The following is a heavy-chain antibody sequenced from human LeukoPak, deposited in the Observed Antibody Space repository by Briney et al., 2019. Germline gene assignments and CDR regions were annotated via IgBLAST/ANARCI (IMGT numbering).Heavy chain of an antibody. CDR2: INSDGSST. Sequence: QPGGSLRLSCAASGFTFSSYWMHWVRQAPGKGLVWVSRINSDGSSTSYADSVKGRFTISRDNAKNTLYLQMNSLRAEDTAVYYCAKPDIVLMVYASFDYWGQGTLVTVSS. CDR3: AKPDIVLMVYASFDY. J-gene: IGHJ4*02. D-gene: IGHD2-8*01. CDR1: GFTFSSYW. V-gene: IGHV3-74*01.